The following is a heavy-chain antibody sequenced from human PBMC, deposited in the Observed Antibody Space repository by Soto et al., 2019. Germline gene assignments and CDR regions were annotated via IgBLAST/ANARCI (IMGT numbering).Heavy chain of an antibody. D-gene: IGHD6-19*01. J-gene: IGHJ4*02. CDR3: ARDSGGWYHFAY. V-gene: IGHV1-2*04. Sequence: ASVKVSCKASGYTFTGYYMHWVRQAPVQGLEWMGWINPNSGGTNYAQKFQGWVNMTRDTSISTAYMELSRLRSDDTAVYYCARDSGGWYHFAYWGQGTLVTVSS. CDR1: GYTFTGYY. CDR2: INPNSGGT.